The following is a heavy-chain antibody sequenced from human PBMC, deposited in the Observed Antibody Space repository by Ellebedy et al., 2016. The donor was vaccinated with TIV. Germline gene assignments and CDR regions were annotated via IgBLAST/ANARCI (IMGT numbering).Heavy chain of an antibody. D-gene: IGHD4-17*01. CDR1: GFSLSNARMG. Sequence: SGPTLVXPTETLTLTCTVSGFSLSNARMGVSWIRQPPGKALKWLAHIFSNDEKSYSTSLKSRLTISKDTSKSQVVLTMTNMDPVDTATYYCARMETVTTTVWVYYYGMDVWGQGTTVTVSS. V-gene: IGHV2-26*01. CDR2: IFSNDEK. J-gene: IGHJ6*02. CDR3: ARMETVTTTVWVYYYGMDV.